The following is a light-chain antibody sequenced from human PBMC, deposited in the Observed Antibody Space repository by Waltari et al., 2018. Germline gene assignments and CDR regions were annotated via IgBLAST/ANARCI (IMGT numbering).Light chain of an antibody. CDR2: DAS. CDR1: QTVRSY. CDR3: QQRSNWPYT. J-gene: IGKJ2*01. Sequence: EIVLTQSPATLSLSPGERANLSCRASQTVRSYLTWYQQKPGQAPKLLIFDASSRPSGIPAKFSGSGSGTDFTLTVSSLEPEDFAVYYCQQRSNWPYTFGQGTRVEIK. V-gene: IGKV3-11*01.